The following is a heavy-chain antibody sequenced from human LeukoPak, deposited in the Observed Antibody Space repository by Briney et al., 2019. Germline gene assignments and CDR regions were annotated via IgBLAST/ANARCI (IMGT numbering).Heavy chain of an antibody. CDR3: ARGQTTVTTFDY. Sequence: GGSLRLSCAASGFTFSSYAMHWVRQAPGKGLEWVAVISYDGSNKYYADSVKGRFTISRDNSKNTLYLQMNSLRAEDTAVYYCARGQTTVTTFDYWGQGTLVTVSS. J-gene: IGHJ4*02. CDR1: GFTFSSYA. D-gene: IGHD4-17*01. CDR2: ISYDGSNK. V-gene: IGHV3-30-3*01.